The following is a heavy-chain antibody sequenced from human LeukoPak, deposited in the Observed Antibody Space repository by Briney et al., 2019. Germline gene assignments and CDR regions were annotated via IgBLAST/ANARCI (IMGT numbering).Heavy chain of an antibody. Sequence: GGSLRLSCAASGFTFSSYWMHWVRQAPGKGLVWVSRINSDESSTSYADSVKGRFTISRDNAKNTLYLQMNSLRAEDTAVYYCAREYSSGWPDYWGQGTLVTVSS. V-gene: IGHV3-74*01. D-gene: IGHD6-19*01. CDR1: GFTFSSYW. J-gene: IGHJ4*02. CDR2: INSDESST. CDR3: AREYSSGWPDY.